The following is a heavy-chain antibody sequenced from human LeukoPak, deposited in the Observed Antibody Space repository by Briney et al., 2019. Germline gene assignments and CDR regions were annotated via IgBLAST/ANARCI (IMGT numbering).Heavy chain of an antibody. Sequence: GGSLTLSCAASGFTFCTYGMIWLRQAPEKALEWFSAISGGGGSTYYADPLKGGFIISRDNSKNTLYLQMNGLRVEDTAIYYCAKRVAYSSGYYWDYWGQGTMVTVSS. V-gene: IGHV3-23*01. CDR1: GFTFCTYG. CDR3: AKRVAYSSGYYWDY. J-gene: IGHJ4*02. CDR2: ISGGGGST. D-gene: IGHD6-19*01.